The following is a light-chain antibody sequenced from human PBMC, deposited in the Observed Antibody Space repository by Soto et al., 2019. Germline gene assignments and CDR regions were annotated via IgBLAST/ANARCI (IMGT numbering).Light chain of an antibody. CDR1: SSDIGSYDH. CDR3: ISYTVSLSYV. CDR2: QVS. Sequence: QSPLTQPASVSGSPGQSITISCSGTSSDIGSYDHVAWYQQCTGKTPKLMIYQVSNRPSGVSNRFSGSKSGNTASLTISGLQAEDEADYYCISYTVSLSYVFGTGTKVTVL. V-gene: IGLV2-14*01. J-gene: IGLJ1*01.